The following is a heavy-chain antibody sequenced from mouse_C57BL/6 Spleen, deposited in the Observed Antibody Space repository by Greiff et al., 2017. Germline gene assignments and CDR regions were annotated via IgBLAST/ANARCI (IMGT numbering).Heavy chain of an antibody. CDR1: GFNIKDDY. V-gene: IGHV14-4*01. CDR3: TTGHSISWFAY. CDR2: IDPENGDT. D-gene: IGHD2-10*02. J-gene: IGHJ3*01. Sequence: VQLQQSGAELVRPGASVKLSCTASGFNIKDDYMHWVKQRPEQGLEWIGWIDPENGDTEYASKFQGKATITADTSSNTAYLQLSSLTSEDTAVYYCTTGHSISWFAYWGQGTLVTVSA.